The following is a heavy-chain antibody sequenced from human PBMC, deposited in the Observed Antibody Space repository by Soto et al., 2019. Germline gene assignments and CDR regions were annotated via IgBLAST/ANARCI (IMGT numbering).Heavy chain of an antibody. CDR2: LYWDNTR. J-gene: IGHJ6*04. CDR1: GFSLYTRGVG. D-gene: IGHD2-2*02. V-gene: IGHV2-5*02. Sequence: QITLKESRPTLVKPTQTLTLTCSFSGFSLYTRGVGVGWVRQPPGKALEWLALLYWDNTRRYSQSLKNSLTSAKGTSENQVVLTMTNMEHEDTGTYYCARYTTDTYFDVWGKGTTVTVSS. CDR3: ARYTTDTYFDV.